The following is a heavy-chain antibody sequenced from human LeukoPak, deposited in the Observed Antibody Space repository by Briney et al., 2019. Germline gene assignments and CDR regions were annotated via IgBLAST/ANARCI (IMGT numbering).Heavy chain of an antibody. CDR1: GASITSGAYY. V-gene: IGHV4-31*03. J-gene: IGHJ4*02. CDR3: ARYYCASSRCPGVDY. D-gene: IGHD2-2*01. CDR2: SSYSGSA. Sequence: SQTLSLTCTVSGASITSGAYYWTWIRQHPGEGLEWIGYSSYSGSAYYNPSLKSRVTISVDTSKSQFSLKLSSVTAANTAVYYCARYYCASSRCPGVDYWGQGTLVTVSS.